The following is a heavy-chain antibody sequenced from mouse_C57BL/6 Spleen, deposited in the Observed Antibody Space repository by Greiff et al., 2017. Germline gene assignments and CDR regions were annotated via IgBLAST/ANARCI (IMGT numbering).Heavy chain of an antibody. CDR3: ATLYYYGSD. CDR1: GYSITSGYY. V-gene: IGHV3-6*01. D-gene: IGHD1-1*01. Sequence: QSGPGLVKPSQSLSLTCSVTGYSITSGYYWNWIRQFPGNKLEWMGYISYDGSNNYNPSLKNRISITRDTSKNQFFLKLNSVTTEDTATYYCATLYYYGSDWGQGTTLTVSS. J-gene: IGHJ2*01. CDR2: ISYDGSN.